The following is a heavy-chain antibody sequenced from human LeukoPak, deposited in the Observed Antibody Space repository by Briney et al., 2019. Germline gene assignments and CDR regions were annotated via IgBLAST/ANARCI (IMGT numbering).Heavy chain of an antibody. V-gene: IGHV4-34*01. CDR3: ATSDTAMVVLGY. D-gene: IGHD5-18*01. J-gene: IGHJ4*02. CDR1: GGSFSGYY. CDR2: INHSGST. Sequence: KPSETLSLTCAVYGGSFSGYYWSWIRQPPGKGLEWIGEINHSGSTNYNPSLKSRVTISVDTSKNQFSLKLSSVTAADTAVYYCATSDTAMVVLGYWGQGTLVTVSS.